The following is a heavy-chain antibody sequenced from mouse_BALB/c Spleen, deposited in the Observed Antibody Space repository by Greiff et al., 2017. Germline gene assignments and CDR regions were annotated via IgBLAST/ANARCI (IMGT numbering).Heavy chain of an antibody. J-gene: IGHJ4*01. V-gene: IGHV5-6-5*01. CDR2: ISSGGST. CDR3: AREAITTVVGGAMDY. CDR1: GFTFSSYA. Sequence: EVHLVESGGGLVKPGGSLKLSCAASGFTFSSYAMSWVRQTPEKRLEWVASISSGGSTYYPDSVKGRFTISRDNARNILYLQMSSLRSEDTAMYYCAREAITTVVGGAMDYWGQGTSVTVSS. D-gene: IGHD1-1*01.